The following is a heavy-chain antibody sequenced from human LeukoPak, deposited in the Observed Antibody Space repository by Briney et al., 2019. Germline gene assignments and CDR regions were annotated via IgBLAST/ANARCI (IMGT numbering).Heavy chain of an antibody. CDR2: ISAYNGNT. D-gene: IGHD2-21*02. CDR3: ARDDCGGDCYPDHFDY. V-gene: IGHV1-18*01. Sequence: ASVKVSCKASGYTFSSYGFSWVRQAPGQGLEWMGWISAYNGNTNYAQKLQGRVTMTTDTSTSTAYMELRSLRSDDTAVYYCARDDCGGDCYPDHFDYWGQGTLVTVSS. J-gene: IGHJ4*02. CDR1: GYTFSSYG.